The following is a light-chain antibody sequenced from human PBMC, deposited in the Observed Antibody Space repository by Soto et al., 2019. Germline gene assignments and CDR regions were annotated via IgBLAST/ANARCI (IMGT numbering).Light chain of an antibody. Sequence: EIVLTPSSSTLVFSPGERATLPCKARQRVWRKHLAWYQQRPGQAPRVVIYGASTRATGIPERFSGSGSGTDFTLTISRLEPEDFAVYYCQQYGRSPFTFGPGTKVDIK. J-gene: IGKJ3*01. CDR1: QRVWRKH. CDR3: QQYGRSPFT. V-gene: IGKV3-20*01. CDR2: GAS.